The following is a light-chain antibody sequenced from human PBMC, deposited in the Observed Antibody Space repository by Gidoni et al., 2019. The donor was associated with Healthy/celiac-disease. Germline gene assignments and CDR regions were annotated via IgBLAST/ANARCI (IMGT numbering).Light chain of an antibody. CDR3: CSYAGSYTPDV. J-gene: IGLJ1*01. V-gene: IGLV2-11*01. CDR2: DVS. Sequence: QSALTQPRSVSGSPGQSATISCTGTSSDVGGYNYVSWYQQHPGKAPKLMIYDVSKRPSGVPDRFSGSKSGNTASLTISGLQSEDEADYYCCSYAGSYTPDVFGTGTKVTVL. CDR1: SSDVGGYNY.